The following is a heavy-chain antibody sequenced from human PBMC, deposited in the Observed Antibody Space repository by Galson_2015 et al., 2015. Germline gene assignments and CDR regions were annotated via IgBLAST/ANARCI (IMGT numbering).Heavy chain of an antibody. CDR3: ARDKETTGYIS. J-gene: IGHJ5*02. Sequence: SLRLSCAASGFTFDDYAMHWVRHAPGKGLEWVSFITGDGARTYYADSVKGRFTISRDNSKNSLYLQMNSLRTADTALYYCARDKETTGYISWGQGTLVTVSS. CDR2: ITGDGART. V-gene: IGHV3-43*02. D-gene: IGHD3-9*01. CDR1: GFTFDDYA.